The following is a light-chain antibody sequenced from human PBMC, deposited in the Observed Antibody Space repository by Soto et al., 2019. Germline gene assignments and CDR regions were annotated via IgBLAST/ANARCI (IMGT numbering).Light chain of an antibody. V-gene: IGKV3-15*01. CDR1: ESANSN. J-gene: IGKJ4*01. CDR3: QQFQKWPLT. CDR2: GAS. Sequence: EXXXTQSXAXXXVSPGERATLSCXASESANSNLAWYQQKPGQAPRLLIYGASTRATGIPARFSGSGSGTEFTLTISSLQSEDFAVYYCQQFQKWPLTFGGGTKVEIK.